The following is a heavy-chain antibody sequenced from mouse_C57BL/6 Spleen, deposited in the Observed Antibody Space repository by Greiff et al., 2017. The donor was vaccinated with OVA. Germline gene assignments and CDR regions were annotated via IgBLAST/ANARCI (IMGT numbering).Heavy chain of an antibody. CDR1: GYTFTDYN. D-gene: IGHD3-2*02. V-gene: IGHV1-18*01. Sequence: VQLQQSGPELVKPGASVKIPCKASGYTFTDYNMDWVKQSHGKSLEWIGDINPNNGGTIYNQKFKGKATLTVDKSSSTAYMELRSLTSEDTAVYYCAREDSSGYWFAYWGQGTLVTVSA. J-gene: IGHJ3*01. CDR2: INPNNGGT. CDR3: AREDSSGYWFAY.